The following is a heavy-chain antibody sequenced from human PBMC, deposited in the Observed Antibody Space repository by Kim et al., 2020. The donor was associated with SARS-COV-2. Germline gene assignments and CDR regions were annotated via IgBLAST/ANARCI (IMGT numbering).Heavy chain of an antibody. V-gene: IGHV3-30*18. CDR3: AKDGLPYSGSRYYFDY. J-gene: IGHJ4*01. CDR2: ISHDGSNK. Sequence: GGSLRLSCAASGFTFSSYAMHWVCQAPGKGLEWVALISHDGSNKWYADSMKGRFTISRDNSKNTLYLQMNSPRADDTAVYYCAKDGLPYSGSRYYFDYWG. D-gene: IGHD1-26*01. CDR1: GFTFSSYA.